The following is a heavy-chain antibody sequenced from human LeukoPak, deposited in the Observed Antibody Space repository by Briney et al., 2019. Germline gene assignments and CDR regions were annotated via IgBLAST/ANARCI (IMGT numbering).Heavy chain of an antibody. J-gene: IGHJ4*02. CDR3: ARDIIAAAGTVY. Sequence: GGSLRLSCAASGPTVSSNYMSWVRQAPGKGLEWVAVISYDGSNKYYADSVKGRFTISRDNSKNTLYLQMNSLRAEDTAVYYCARDIIAAAGTVYWGQGTLVTVSS. CDR2: ISYDGSNK. CDR1: GPTVSSNY. V-gene: IGHV3-30-3*01. D-gene: IGHD6-13*01.